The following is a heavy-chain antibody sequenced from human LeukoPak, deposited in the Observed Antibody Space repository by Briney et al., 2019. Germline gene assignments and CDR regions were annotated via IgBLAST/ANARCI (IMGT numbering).Heavy chain of an antibody. D-gene: IGHD2-21*02. CDR3: VRDRLSRAYCGHDCYSAAFDY. V-gene: IGHV3-74*01. J-gene: IGHJ4*02. CDR1: GFSLSGYW. Sequence: GGSLRLSCVASGFSLSGYWMYWVRQAPGKGLMYISRNNGDGSTTNYADVVKGRFTISRDNSRNTLYLQMNSLRPEDTAVYYCVRDRLSRAYCGHDCYSAAFDYWGQGTLVTVSS. CDR2: NNGDGSTT.